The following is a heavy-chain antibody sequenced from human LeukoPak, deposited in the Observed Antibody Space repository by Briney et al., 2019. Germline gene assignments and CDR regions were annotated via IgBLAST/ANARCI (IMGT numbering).Heavy chain of an antibody. V-gene: IGHV4-61*02. D-gene: IGHD3-9*01. J-gene: IGHJ3*02. Sequence: SQTLSLTCTVSGGSISSGSYYWSWIRQPAGKGLEWIGRIYTSGSTNYNPSLKSRVTISVDTSKNQFSLKLSSVTAADTAVYYCARNYDILTGSAFDIWGQGTMVTVSS. CDR3: ARNYDILTGSAFDI. CDR1: GGSISSGSYY. CDR2: IYTSGST.